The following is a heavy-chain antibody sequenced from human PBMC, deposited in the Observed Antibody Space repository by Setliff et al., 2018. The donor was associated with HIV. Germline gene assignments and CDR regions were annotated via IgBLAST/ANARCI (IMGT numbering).Heavy chain of an antibody. Sequence: PSETLSLTCTVSGVSLSSESYYWGWVRQPPGKSLEWVGSMYYNGKIFYNPSLRSRVTIFVDSSKNELSLRLQSVPAADPAVYYCARRGESTGSWFSSWYSYDMDVWGQGTTVTVSS. D-gene: IGHD2-15*01. CDR2: MYYNGKI. J-gene: IGHJ6*02. CDR3: ARRGESTGSWFSSWYSYDMDV. V-gene: IGHV4-39*01. CDR1: GVSLSSESYY.